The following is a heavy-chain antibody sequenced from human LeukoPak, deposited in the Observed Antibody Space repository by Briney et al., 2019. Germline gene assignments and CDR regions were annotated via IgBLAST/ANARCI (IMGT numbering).Heavy chain of an antibody. D-gene: IGHD3-22*01. CDR3: ASTSLYYYDSSGYSPPFN. J-gene: IGHJ4*02. CDR1: GGSISSGGYY. Sequence: SETLSLTCTVSGGSISSGGYYWRWIRQHPGKGLEWIGYIYYSGSTYYNPSLKSRVTISVDTSKNQFSLKLSSVTAADTAVYYCASTSLYYYDSSGYSPPFNWGQGTLVTVSS. CDR2: IYYSGST. V-gene: IGHV4-31*03.